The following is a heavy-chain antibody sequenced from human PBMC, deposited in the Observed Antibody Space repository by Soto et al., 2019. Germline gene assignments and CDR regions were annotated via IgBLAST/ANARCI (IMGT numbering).Heavy chain of an antibody. J-gene: IGHJ5*02. D-gene: IGHD5-12*01. CDR2: ISGSGGST. V-gene: IGHV3-23*01. Sequence: PGGSLRLSCAASGFTFSRYAMSWVRQAPGKGLEWVSAISGSGGSTYYADSVKGRFTISRDNSKNTLYLQMNSLRAEDTAVYYCAKDRRRDGYRDNWFDPWGQGTLVTVSS. CDR1: GFTFSRYA. CDR3: AKDRRRDGYRDNWFDP.